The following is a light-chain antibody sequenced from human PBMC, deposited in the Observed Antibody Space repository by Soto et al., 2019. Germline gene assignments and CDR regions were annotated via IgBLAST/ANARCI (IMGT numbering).Light chain of an antibody. CDR1: QSISSY. J-gene: IGKJ1*01. Sequence: DIQMTQSPSSLSASVGDRVTITCRASQSISSYLNWYQQKPGKAPKLLIYAASSLQSGVPSRFSGSGSGTDFTLTINSLQPEDFATYYCQQSYSTPWTFGQGTTVDIK. V-gene: IGKV1-39*01. CDR3: QQSYSTPWT. CDR2: AAS.